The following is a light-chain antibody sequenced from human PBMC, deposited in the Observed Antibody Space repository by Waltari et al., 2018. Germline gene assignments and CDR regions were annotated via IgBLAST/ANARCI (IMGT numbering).Light chain of an antibody. CDR3: QQYYNTPPWT. Sequence: DIQMTQSPSSLSASVGDRVTITCRASQDIRFSLVWYQQKPGKAPKLLLFAASRLESGVPSRFSGSGSGTEYTLTISSLHPEDFATYYCQQYYNTPPWTFGQGTKVEIK. V-gene: IGKV1-NL1*01. J-gene: IGKJ1*01. CDR1: QDIRFS. CDR2: AAS.